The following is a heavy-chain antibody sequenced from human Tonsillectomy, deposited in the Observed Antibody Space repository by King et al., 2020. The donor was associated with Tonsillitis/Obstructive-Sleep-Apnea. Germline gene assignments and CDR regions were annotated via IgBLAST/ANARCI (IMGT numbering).Heavy chain of an antibody. J-gene: IGHJ5*02. V-gene: IGHV4-61*01. CDR1: GGSVSSGSDY. Sequence: VQLQESGPGLVKSSETLSLTCTVSGGSVSSGSDYWSWIRQPPGKGLEWIGYIYYSWSTNYNPSLKSRVTISVDTSKNQFSLKLSSVTAADTAVYYCARVPGAGLRWFDPWGQGTRVTVSS. D-gene: IGHD3-10*01. CDR2: IYYSWST. CDR3: ARVPGAGLRWFDP.